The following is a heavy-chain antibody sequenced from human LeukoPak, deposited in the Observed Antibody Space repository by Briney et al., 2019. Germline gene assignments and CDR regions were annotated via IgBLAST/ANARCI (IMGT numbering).Heavy chain of an antibody. Sequence: GGSLRLSCAASGFSFSSSAMSWVRQAPGKGLEWVSGISGRGSNTYYAKSVRGRLTISRDDSKNTLYLQMRSLRAEDTALYYCAKAGGFPLDYWGQGTLVTVSS. J-gene: IGHJ4*02. D-gene: IGHD5-12*01. CDR3: AKAGGFPLDY. V-gene: IGHV3-23*01. CDR2: ISGRGSNT. CDR1: GFSFSSSA.